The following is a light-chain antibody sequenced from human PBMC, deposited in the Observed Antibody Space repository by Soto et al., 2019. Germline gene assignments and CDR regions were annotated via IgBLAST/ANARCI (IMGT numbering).Light chain of an antibody. CDR2: AAS. CDR1: QSISSY. CDR3: QHSYSTPHT. J-gene: IGKJ2*01. Sequence: DIQMTQSPSSLSASVGDRVTITCRASQSISSYLNWYQQKPGTAPKLLISAASSLQSGVPSRFRRSGSGTYLTLTISSLQPDDFATYYCQHSYSTPHTFGQGTKLEIK. V-gene: IGKV1-39*01.